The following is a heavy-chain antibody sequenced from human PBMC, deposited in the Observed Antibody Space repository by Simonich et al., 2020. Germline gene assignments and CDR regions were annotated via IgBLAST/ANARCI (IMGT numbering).Heavy chain of an antibody. CDR2: KNPNRANK. Sequence: QVQLVQSGAEVKKPGASVKVSCKASGYTFTSYDINWVRQATGQGLEWIGGKNPNRANKSYAQKFQGRVTITRNTSISTAYMELSSLRSEDTAVYYCARARYCSSTSCYNWFDPWGQGTLVTVSS. J-gene: IGHJ5*02. CDR1: GYTFTSYD. CDR3: ARARYCSSTSCYNWFDP. D-gene: IGHD2-2*01. V-gene: IGHV1-8*03.